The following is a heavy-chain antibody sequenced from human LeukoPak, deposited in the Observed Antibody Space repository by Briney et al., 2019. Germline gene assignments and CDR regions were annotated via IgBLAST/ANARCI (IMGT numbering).Heavy chain of an antibody. CDR1: GYILSLYC. J-gene: IGHJ4*02. D-gene: IGHD2-2*01. V-gene: IGHV3-7*01. CDR3: ARTRCLDY. CDR2: IKQEENEK. Sequence: GGSLTLPCAASGYILSLYCMTWLRQAPGEGLECVANIKQEENEKYYVVSVKARFTISRDNAKNSLSLKINSLRVEDRSVYLCARTRCLDYWGQGTLVTVSS.